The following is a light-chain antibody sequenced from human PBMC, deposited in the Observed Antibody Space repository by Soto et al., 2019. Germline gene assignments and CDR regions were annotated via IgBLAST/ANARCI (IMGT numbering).Light chain of an antibody. CDR3: QQYGNSPTT. Sequence: EIVLTQSPGTLSFSPGERVTLSCRASQTVSSSSLAWYQQKPGQAPRLLIYGGSSRATGIPDSFSGSGSGTDFTLTISRLEPEDFAVYYCQQYGNSPTTFGQGTKVDIK. J-gene: IGKJ2*01. CDR2: GGS. V-gene: IGKV3-20*01. CDR1: QTVSSSS.